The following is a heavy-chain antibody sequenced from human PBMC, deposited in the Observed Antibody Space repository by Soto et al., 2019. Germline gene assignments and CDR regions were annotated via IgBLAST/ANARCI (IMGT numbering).Heavy chain of an antibody. CDR2: IYYSRST. CDR3: ARGDTAMVSTRFDP. V-gene: IGHV4-31*03. J-gene: IGHJ5*02. Sequence: QVQLQESGPGLVKPSQTLSLTCTVSGGSISSGGYYWSWIRQHPGKGLEWIGYIYYSRSTYYNPSLKSRVTISVDTSKNQFSLKLSSVTAADTAVYYCARGDTAMVSTRFDPWAQGTLVTVSS. D-gene: IGHD5-18*01. CDR1: GGSISSGGYY.